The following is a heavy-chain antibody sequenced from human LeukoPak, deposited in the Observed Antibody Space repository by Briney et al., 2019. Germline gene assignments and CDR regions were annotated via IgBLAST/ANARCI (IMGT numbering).Heavy chain of an antibody. D-gene: IGHD5-24*01. CDR2: IYASGIT. J-gene: IGHJ5*02. V-gene: IGHV4-61*02. CDR3: ARESRTVQMANSMHGHWFDP. CDR1: GASISDNFY. Sequence: SETLSLTCTVSGASISDNFYWSWIRQSAGKGLEWIGRIYASGITTYSSSLKSRLTISVDTSKNQFSLRLTSVTAADTAVYYCARESRTVQMANSMHGHWFDPWGQGTLVTVSS.